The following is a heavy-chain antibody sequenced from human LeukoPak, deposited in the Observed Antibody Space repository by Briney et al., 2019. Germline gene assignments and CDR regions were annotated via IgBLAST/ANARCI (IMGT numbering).Heavy chain of an antibody. CDR1: GFTFSSSA. CDR3: AKVPTSFYTASWGFDN. V-gene: IGHV3-23*01. D-gene: IGHD5-18*01. J-gene: IGHJ4*02. Sequence: GGSLRLSCAASGFTFSSSAMSWVRQAPGKGLEWVSAISNNGGYTYYADSVQGRFTISRDNSKSTLCLQMNSLRAEDTAVYYCAKVPTSFYTASWGFDNWGQGTLVTVSS. CDR2: ISNNGGYT.